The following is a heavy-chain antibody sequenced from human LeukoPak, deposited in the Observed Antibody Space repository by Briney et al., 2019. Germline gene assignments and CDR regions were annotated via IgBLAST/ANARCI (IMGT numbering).Heavy chain of an antibody. CDR3: ARDERYDSSGYPFDY. J-gene: IGHJ4*02. V-gene: IGHV1-69*01. CDR2: IIPIFGTA. CDR1: GGTFSSYA. Sequence: GASVKVSCKASGGTFSSYAISWVRRAPGQGLEWMGGIIPIFGTANYAQKFQGRVTITADESTSTAYMELSSLRSEDTAVYYCARDERYDSSGYPFDYWGQGTLVTVSS. D-gene: IGHD3-22*01.